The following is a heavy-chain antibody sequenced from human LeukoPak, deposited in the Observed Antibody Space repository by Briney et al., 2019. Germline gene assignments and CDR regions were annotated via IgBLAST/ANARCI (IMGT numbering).Heavy chain of an antibody. J-gene: IGHJ4*02. CDR3: ARAEGEWEPFDY. Sequence: ASVKVSCKASGYSFNSFGVGWVRQAPGQGLEWIGWISAYNGKTYYTENFQGRVTLTTDASTSTAYMELRTLKSDDTAVYFCARAEGEWEPFDYWGQGAPVTVSS. CDR2: ISAYNGKT. V-gene: IGHV1-18*01. CDR1: GYSFNSFG. D-gene: IGHD1-26*01.